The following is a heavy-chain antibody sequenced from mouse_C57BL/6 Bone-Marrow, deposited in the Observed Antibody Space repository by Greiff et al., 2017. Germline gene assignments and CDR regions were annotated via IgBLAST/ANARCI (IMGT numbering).Heavy chain of an antibody. CDR3: CYDGYYDYAMDY. Sequence: QVQLQQSGAELVRPGASVKLSCKASGYTFTDYYINWVKQRPGQGLEWIARIYPGSGNTYYNEKFKGKATLTAEKSSSTAYMQLSSLTSEDSAVYFCCYDGYYDYAMDYWGQGTSVTVSS. J-gene: IGHJ4*01. D-gene: IGHD2-3*01. V-gene: IGHV1-76*01. CDR2: IYPGSGNT. CDR1: GYTFTDYY.